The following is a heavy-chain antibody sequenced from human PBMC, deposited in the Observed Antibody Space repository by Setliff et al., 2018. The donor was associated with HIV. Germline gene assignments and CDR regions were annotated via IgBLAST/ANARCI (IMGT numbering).Heavy chain of an antibody. D-gene: IGHD3-10*01. V-gene: IGHV1-46*01. CDR3: TRNLYYYASGIHFGVY. CDR2: INPKNRST. Sequence: ASVKVSCKASGYTFTTYHMHWLRQAPGQGLEWMGIINPKNRSTTYAQRFQDRVTMTSDTSTNTFYMELSSPKSEDTAVYYCTRNLYYYASGIHFGVYWGQGTPGTVS. CDR1: GYTFTTYH. J-gene: IGHJ4*02.